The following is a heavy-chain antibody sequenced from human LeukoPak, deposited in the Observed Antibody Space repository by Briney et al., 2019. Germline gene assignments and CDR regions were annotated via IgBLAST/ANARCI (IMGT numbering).Heavy chain of an antibody. V-gene: IGHV4-4*07. CDR2: IYTSGST. CDR3: ARDLRYGAYFDY. Sequence: SETLSLTCTVSGGSISSYYWSWIRQPAGKGLEWIGRIYTSGSTNYNPSLKSRVTMLVDTSKNQFSLKLSSVTAADTAVYYCARDLRYGAYFDYWGQGTLVTVSS. CDR1: GGSISSYY. D-gene: IGHD4-17*01. J-gene: IGHJ4*02.